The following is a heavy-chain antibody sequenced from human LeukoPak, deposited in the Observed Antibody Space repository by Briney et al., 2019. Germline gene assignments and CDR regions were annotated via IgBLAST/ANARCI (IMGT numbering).Heavy chain of an antibody. V-gene: IGHV3-23*01. CDR2: TSGSGGRT. Sequence: GGSLRLSCVASGFTFSSYAINWVRQAPGKGLEWVSGTSGSGGRTYYADSVKGRFTISRENSKNTLYLQTNSLRAEDTAVYYCAKVRLYGDYPEIDYWGQGTLVAVSS. J-gene: IGHJ4*02. D-gene: IGHD4-17*01. CDR3: AKVRLYGDYPEIDY. CDR1: GFTFSSYA.